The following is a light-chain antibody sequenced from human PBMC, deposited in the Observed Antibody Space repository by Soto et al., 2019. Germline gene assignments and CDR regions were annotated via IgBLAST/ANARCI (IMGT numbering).Light chain of an antibody. V-gene: IGLV1-51*01. J-gene: IGLJ2*01. CDR2: DNN. CDR1: SSNIGNNY. CDR3: GTWDSSLTAVV. Sequence: QSVLTQPPSVSAAPGQTVSISCSGSSSNIGNNYVSWYQYLPGTAPRLLIYDNNKRPSGIPDRFSGSKSGTSATLGITGLQTGDEDDYYCGTWDSSLTAVVFGGGTKLTVL.